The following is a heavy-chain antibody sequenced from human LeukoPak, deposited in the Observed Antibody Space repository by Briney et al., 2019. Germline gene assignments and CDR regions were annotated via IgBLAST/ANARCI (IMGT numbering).Heavy chain of an antibody. J-gene: IGHJ4*02. D-gene: IGHD3-16*02. CDR3: ARNWDYVWGSYRSAPDY. CDR1: GFTFSSYG. Sequence: PGGSLRLSCAASGFTFSSYGMHWVRQAPGKGLEWVAFIRFDGSNKYYADSVKGRFTISRDNSKNTLYLQMNSLRAEDTAVYYCARNWDYVWGSYRSAPDYWGQGTLVTVSS. CDR2: IRFDGSNK. V-gene: IGHV3-30*02.